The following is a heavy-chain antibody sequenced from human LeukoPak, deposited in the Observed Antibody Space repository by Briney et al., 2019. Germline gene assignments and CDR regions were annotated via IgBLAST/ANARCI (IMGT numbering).Heavy chain of an antibody. CDR2: INAGNGNT. CDR1: GYTFTLYT. Sequence: ASVKVSCKASGYTFTLYTMHWVRQAPGQSLECMGRINAGNGNTKYSQKFQGRVTITRDTSASTAYMELSSLRSEDTALYYCARTVPGTGAFDIWGQGTMVTVSS. D-gene: IGHD6-19*01. J-gene: IGHJ3*02. CDR3: ARTVPGTGAFDI. V-gene: IGHV1-3*01.